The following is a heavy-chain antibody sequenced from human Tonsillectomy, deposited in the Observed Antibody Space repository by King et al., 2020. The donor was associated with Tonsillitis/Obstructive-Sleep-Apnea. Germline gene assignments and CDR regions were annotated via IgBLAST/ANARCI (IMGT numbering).Heavy chain of an antibody. V-gene: IGHV3-49*04. Sequence: VQLVESGGGLVQPGRSLRLSCTASGFTFGDYAMTWVRQAPGKGLEWGGFIRSKAYGGTTEYAASVKGRFTISRDDSKSVAYLQMSSLKTEDTGVYYCTGGPYDFWLGYYRAMDVWGKGTTVTVSS. CDR1: GFTFGDYA. CDR2: IRSKAYGGTT. CDR3: TGGPYDFWLGYYRAMDV. D-gene: IGHD3-3*01. J-gene: IGHJ6*04.